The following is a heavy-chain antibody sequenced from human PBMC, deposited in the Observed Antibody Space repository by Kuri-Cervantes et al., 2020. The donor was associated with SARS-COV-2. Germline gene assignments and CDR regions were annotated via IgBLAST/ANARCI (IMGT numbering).Heavy chain of an antibody. CDR3: ARSAAAFYGMDV. CDR1: GDSISPYY. Sequence: SETLSLTCSVSGDSISPYYWTWIRQPPGKGLEWIGHIYYSGSINYNPSLMSRLTISVDTSKNQVSLKLSSVTAADTAVYYCARSAAAFYGMDVWGQGTTVTVSS. J-gene: IGHJ6*02. CDR2: IYYSGSI. D-gene: IGHD2-2*01. V-gene: IGHV4-59*01.